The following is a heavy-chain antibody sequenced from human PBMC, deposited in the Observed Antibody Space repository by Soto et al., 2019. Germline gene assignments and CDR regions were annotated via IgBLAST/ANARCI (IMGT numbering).Heavy chain of an antibody. Sequence: GGSLRISCAASGVTFCSYAMSGVRQAPGKGLEWVSAISGSGGSTYYADSVKGRFTISRDNSKNTLYLQMNSLRAEDTAVYYCAKRWGYDFWSGYPNPYFDYWGQGTLVTVSS. J-gene: IGHJ4*02. V-gene: IGHV3-23*01. CDR3: AKRWGYDFWSGYPNPYFDY. CDR2: ISGSGGST. D-gene: IGHD3-3*01. CDR1: GVTFCSYA.